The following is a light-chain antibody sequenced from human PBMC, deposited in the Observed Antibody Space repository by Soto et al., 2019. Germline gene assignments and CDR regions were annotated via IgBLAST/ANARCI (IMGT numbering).Light chain of an antibody. V-gene: IGLV2-11*01. CDR1: GSDVGDSSH. CDR3: CLSPGRPPGL. J-gene: IGLJ3*02. CDR2: EVN. Sequence: QSALTQPRSVSGSPGQSVTISRTATGSDVGDSSHVSWYQLHPGKAPKLMIYEVNNRPSGVPDRFSGSKSGSTASLTISGPQAEEGVKYFCCLSPGRPPGLFGGGPKLPAL.